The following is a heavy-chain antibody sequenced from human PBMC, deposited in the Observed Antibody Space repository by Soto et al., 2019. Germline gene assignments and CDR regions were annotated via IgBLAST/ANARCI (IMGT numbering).Heavy chain of an antibody. Sequence: SETLSLTCTVSGGSLSSGYYYWSWIRQPPGKGLEWIGYIYYSGSTYYNPSLKSRVTISVDTSKNQFSLKLSSVTAADTAVYYCARGSNWNAGFDYWGQGTLVTVSS. V-gene: IGHV4-30-4*01. CDR1: GGSLSSGYYY. CDR3: ARGSNWNAGFDY. CDR2: IYYSGST. J-gene: IGHJ4*02. D-gene: IGHD1-20*01.